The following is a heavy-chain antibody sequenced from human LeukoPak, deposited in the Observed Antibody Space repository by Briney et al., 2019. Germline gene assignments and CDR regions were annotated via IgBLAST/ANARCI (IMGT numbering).Heavy chain of an antibody. Sequence: SETLSLTCTVSGGSISSYYWSWIRQPPGKGLEWIGYIYYSGSTNYNPSLKSRVTISVDTSKNQFSLKLSSVTAADTAVYYCARDSGTTGEVKFDPWGQGTLVTVSS. CDR3: ARDSGTTGEVKFDP. CDR2: IYYSGST. J-gene: IGHJ5*02. D-gene: IGHD3-10*01. CDR1: GGSISSYY. V-gene: IGHV4-59*12.